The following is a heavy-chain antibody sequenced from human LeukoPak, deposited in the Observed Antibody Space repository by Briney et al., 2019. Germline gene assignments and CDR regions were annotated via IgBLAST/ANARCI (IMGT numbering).Heavy chain of an antibody. V-gene: IGHV3-74*01. CDR1: GFTFSSYW. CDR2: INSDGSST. J-gene: IGHJ3*02. D-gene: IGHD2-2*01. Sequence: GGSLRLSCAASGFTFSSYWMHWVRQAPGKGLVWVSRINSDGSSTSYADSVKGRFTISRDNAKNTLYLQMSSLRAEDTAVYYCVRYIVVPTAIYAFDIWGQGTMVTVSS. CDR3: VRYIVVPTAIYAFDI.